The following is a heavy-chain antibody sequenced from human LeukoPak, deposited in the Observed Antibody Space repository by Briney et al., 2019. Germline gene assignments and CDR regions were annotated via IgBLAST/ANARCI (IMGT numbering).Heavy chain of an antibody. V-gene: IGHV4-39*07. J-gene: IGHJ4*02. CDR2: IYYSGST. CDR3: ARSLYYYDSSGYQLDYYFDY. CDR1: GGSIGSSSYY. Sequence: SETLSLTCTVSGGSIGSSSYYWGWIRQPPGKGLEWIGSIYYSGSTYYNPSPKSRVTISVDTSKNQFSLKLSSVTAADTAVYYCARSLYYYDSSGYQLDYYFDYWGQGTLVTVSS. D-gene: IGHD3-22*01.